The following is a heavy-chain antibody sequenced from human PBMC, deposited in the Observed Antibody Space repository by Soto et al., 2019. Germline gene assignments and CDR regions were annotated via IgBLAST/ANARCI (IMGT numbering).Heavy chain of an antibody. V-gene: IGHV3-30*04. CDR3: AKVVVPAAMVNYYYGMDV. CDR2: TSWDGNNK. D-gene: IGHD2-2*01. J-gene: IGHJ6*02. CDR1: GFTFSGYA. Sequence: QVQLVESGGGVVQPGGSLRLSCAASGFTFSGYAMHWVRQPPGKGLEWVAVTSWDGNNKYYADSVKGRFTISRDNSKNTLYLQMISLRAEDMAVYYCAKVVVPAAMVNYYYGMDVWGQGTTVTVSS.